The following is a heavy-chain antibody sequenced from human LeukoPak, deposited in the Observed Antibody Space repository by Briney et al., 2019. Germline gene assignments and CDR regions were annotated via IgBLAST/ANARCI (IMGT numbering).Heavy chain of an antibody. V-gene: IGHV4-59*08. CDR3: ARPGTSPLPERPFEY. CDR2: IYYSGST. J-gene: IGHJ4*02. Sequence: SETLSLTCTVSGASISSYYWSWIRQPPGKGLEWIGYIYYSGSTNYNPSLKSRVTISVDTSKNQFSLNLTSLTAADTAVYYCARPGTSPLPERPFEYWGQGTLVTVSS. D-gene: IGHD3-10*01. CDR1: GASISSYY.